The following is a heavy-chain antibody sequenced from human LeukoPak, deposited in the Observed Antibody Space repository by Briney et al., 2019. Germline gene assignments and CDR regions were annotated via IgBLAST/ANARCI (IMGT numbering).Heavy chain of an antibody. V-gene: IGHV1-2*02. Sequence: ASVKVSCKASGHTFTGYYMHWVRQAPGQGLEWMGWINPNSGGTNYAQKFQGRVTMTRDTSISTAYMELSSLRSEDTAVYYCARCYYDSSGYYYFDYWGQGTLVTVSS. CDR1: GHTFTGYY. CDR3: ARCYYDSSGYYYFDY. J-gene: IGHJ4*02. D-gene: IGHD3-22*01. CDR2: INPNSGGT.